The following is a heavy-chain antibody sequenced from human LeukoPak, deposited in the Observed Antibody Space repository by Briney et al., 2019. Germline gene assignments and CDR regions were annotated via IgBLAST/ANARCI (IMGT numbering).Heavy chain of an antibody. Sequence: GRSLRLSCAASGFTSDDYAMHWVRQAPGKGLEWVSAISGSGGSTYYADSVKGRFTISRDNSKNTLYLQMNSLRAEDTAVYYCAKDRYWRVGSSGLGYFDYWGQGTLVTVSS. CDR3: AKDRYWRVGSSGLGYFDY. V-gene: IGHV3-23*01. CDR2: ISGSGGST. D-gene: IGHD2-15*01. CDR1: GFTSDDYA. J-gene: IGHJ4*02.